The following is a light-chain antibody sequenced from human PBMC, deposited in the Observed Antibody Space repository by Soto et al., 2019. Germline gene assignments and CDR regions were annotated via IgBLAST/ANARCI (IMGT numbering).Light chain of an antibody. CDR2: WAS. V-gene: IGKV4-1*01. CDR3: QQYCRPWT. Sequence: DIVMTQSPDSLAVSLGERATINCKSSQSGLYSSNNKNYLAWYQQKPGQPPKLLIYWASTRESGVPDRFSGSVSGTDFTLTISSLQAEDVAVYYCQQYCRPWTFGQGTKVEIK. CDR1: QSGLYSSNNKNY. J-gene: IGKJ1*01.